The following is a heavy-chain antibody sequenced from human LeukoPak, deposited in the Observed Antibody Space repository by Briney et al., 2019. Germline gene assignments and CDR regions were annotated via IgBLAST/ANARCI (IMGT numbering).Heavy chain of an antibody. D-gene: IGHD1-1*01. CDR1: GYTFNSYA. J-gene: IGHJ4*02. CDR2: IRTFNGET. V-gene: IGHV1-18*01. CDR3: ARALFGNDRVSFTEFDF. Sequence: ASVKVSCKASGYTFNSYAITWVRQAPGQGLEWLGWIRTFNGETHYAEKLRGRLTTTTDTSTSTAYMDLRSLTSDDTAVYYCARALFGNDRVSFTEFDFWGQGTLVTVSS.